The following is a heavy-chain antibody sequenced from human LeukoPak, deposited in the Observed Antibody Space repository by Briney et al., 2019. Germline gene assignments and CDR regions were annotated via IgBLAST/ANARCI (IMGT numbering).Heavy chain of an antibody. CDR1: GFTFSSYW. V-gene: IGHV3-7*01. CDR2: IKQDGSET. Sequence: GGSLRLSCAASGFTFSSYWMSWVRQAPGKGLEWVANIKQDGSETYYLDPVKGRFTISRDNAENSLYLQMNSLRVEDTAVYYCVREGTTVALFDYWGQGTLVTVSS. D-gene: IGHD6-19*01. CDR3: VREGTTVALFDY. J-gene: IGHJ4*02.